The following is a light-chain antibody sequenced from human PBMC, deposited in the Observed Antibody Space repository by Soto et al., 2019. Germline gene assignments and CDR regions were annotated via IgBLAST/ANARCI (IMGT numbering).Light chain of an antibody. CDR1: QSVSSY. Sequence: EIVLTQSPATLSLSPGERATLSCMASQSVSSYLAWYQQKPGQAPRLLIYDASNRATGIPARFSGSGSGTDFTLTISSLEPEDFAVYYCQQRSNWPPKLTFGGGTKVEIK. CDR2: DAS. CDR3: QQRSNWPPKLT. J-gene: IGKJ4*01. V-gene: IGKV3-11*01.